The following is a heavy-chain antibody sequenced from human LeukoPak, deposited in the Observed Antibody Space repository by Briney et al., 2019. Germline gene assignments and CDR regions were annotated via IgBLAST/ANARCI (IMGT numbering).Heavy chain of an antibody. Sequence: SETLSLTCAVSGYSISSGYYWGCFRPPPGKGLEWSACIYNSGSTYYHPSLKSRVTMSVVTSKNQFSLRLTSLTAADTAVYYCARQGGSSSPYYFYYMDVWGKGTTVTVSS. CDR1: GYSISSGYY. V-gene: IGHV4-38-2*01. CDR3: ARQGGSSSPYYFYYMDV. J-gene: IGHJ6*03. D-gene: IGHD6-13*01. CDR2: IYNSGST.